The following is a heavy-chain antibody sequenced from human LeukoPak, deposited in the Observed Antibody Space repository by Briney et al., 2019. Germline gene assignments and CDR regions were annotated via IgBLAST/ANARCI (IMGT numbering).Heavy chain of an antibody. J-gene: IGHJ4*02. CDR1: GYTFTSYY. V-gene: IGHV1-46*01. CDR2: INPSGGST. CDR3: ARGPHYYDSSGYPDY. Sequence: ASVKVSCKASGYTFTSYYMHWVRQAPGQGLEWMGIINPSGGSTSYAQKLQGRVTMTTDTSTSTAYMELRSLRSDDTAVYYCARGPHYYDSSGYPDYWGQGTLVTVSS. D-gene: IGHD3-22*01.